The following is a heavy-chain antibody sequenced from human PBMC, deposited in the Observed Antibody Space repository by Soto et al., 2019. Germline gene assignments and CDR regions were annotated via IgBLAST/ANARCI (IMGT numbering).Heavy chain of an antibody. V-gene: IGHV1-46*01. J-gene: IGHJ4*02. Sequence: ASVKVSCKASGYTFTSYYMHWVRQAPGQGLEWMGIINPSGGSTSYAQKFQGRVTMTRDTSTSTVYMELSSLRSEDTAVYYCARAGRVVVPAAQRGFDYWGQGTLVTVSS. CDR1: GYTFTSYY. CDR3: ARAGRVVVPAAQRGFDY. D-gene: IGHD2-2*01. CDR2: INPSGGST.